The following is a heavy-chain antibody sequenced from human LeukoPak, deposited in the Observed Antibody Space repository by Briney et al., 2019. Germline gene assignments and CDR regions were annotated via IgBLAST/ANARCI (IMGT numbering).Heavy chain of an antibody. CDR2: IYYSGST. J-gene: IGHJ4*02. CDR3: ARASYSYDINGWVPFDY. V-gene: IGHV4-59*08. D-gene: IGHD3-22*01. CDR1: GESISGFY. Sequence: SETLSLTCTVSGESISGFYWTWIRQPPGKGLEWIGYIYYSGSTNYNPSLKSRVTISGDTSKNQFSLRLSSVTAADTAVYYCARASYSYDINGWVPFDYWGQGTLVTVSS.